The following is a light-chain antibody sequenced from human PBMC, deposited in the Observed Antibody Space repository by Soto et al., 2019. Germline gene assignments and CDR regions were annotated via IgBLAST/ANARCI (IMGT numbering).Light chain of an antibody. CDR1: QSVSSTY. J-gene: IGKJ4*01. CDR3: QQYGSSPLT. V-gene: IGKV3D-20*01. Sequence: EIVLTQSPATLSLSPGERATLSCGARQSVSSTYLAWYQQKPGLAPRLLIYDASSRATGIPDRFSGSGCGTDFPLTILRLEAEDFAVYYCQQYGSSPLTFGGGTQVEIK. CDR2: DAS.